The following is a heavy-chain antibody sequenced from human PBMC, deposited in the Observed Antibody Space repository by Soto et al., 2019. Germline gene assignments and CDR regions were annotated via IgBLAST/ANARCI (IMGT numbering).Heavy chain of an antibody. CDR3: ARGGSPPHYYYYYMDV. V-gene: IGHV1-2*04. J-gene: IGHJ6*03. CDR2: INPNSGGT. CDR1: GYRLTGYY. Sequence: ASVKVSCAACGYRLTGYYMHWVRQAPGQGLEWMGWINPNSGGTNYAQKFQGWVTMTRDTSISTAYMELSRLRSDDTAVYYCARGGSPPHYYYYYMDVWGKGTTVTVSS.